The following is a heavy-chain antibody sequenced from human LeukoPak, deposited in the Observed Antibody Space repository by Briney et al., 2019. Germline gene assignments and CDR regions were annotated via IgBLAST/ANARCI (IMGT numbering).Heavy chain of an antibody. CDR1: GFPFTSYG. J-gene: IGHJ6*03. V-gene: IGHV3-7*01. CDR2: IKQDGSEK. CDR3: ARVIYYMDV. Sequence: PGGSLRLSCAASGFPFTSYGMSWVRQAPGKGLEWVANIKQDGSEKYYVDSVKGRFTISRDNAKNSLYLQMNSLRAEDTAVYYCARVIYYMDVWGKGTTVTVSS.